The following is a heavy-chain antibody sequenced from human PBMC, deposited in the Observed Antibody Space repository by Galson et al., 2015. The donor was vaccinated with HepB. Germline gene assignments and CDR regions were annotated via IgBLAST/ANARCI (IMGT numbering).Heavy chain of an antibody. D-gene: IGHD3-3*01. Sequence: SLRLSCAASGFTFSKYWMTWVRQAPGRGLECVANIKHDGSEIYYLDSVKGRFTISRDDASNSVHLQMNSLRVEDTAVYYCARGGGRSLDWVVLVAYYNFMDVWGTGTTVTVSS. J-gene: IGHJ6*03. CDR1: GFTFSKYW. CDR2: IKHDGSEI. CDR3: ARGGGRSLDWVVLVAYYNFMDV. V-gene: IGHV3-7*03.